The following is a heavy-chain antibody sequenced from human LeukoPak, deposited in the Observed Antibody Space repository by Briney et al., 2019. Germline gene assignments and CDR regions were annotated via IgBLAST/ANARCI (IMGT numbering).Heavy chain of an antibody. Sequence: ASVTVPCKASGYTFTSYGISWVRQAPGQGLEWMGWISAYNGNTNYAQKLQGRVTMTTDTSTSTAYMELRSLRSDDTAVYYCARYDFWSGYSNWFDPWGQGTLVTVSS. D-gene: IGHD3-3*01. J-gene: IGHJ5*02. CDR3: ARYDFWSGYSNWFDP. CDR2: ISAYNGNT. CDR1: GYTFTSYG. V-gene: IGHV1-18*01.